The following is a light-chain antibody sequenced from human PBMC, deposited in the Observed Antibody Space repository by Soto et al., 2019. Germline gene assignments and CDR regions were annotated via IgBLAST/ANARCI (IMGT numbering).Light chain of an antibody. CDR3: QSYDNRLSGYV. V-gene: IGLV1-40*01. CDR1: RYNIGAGYD. CDR2: GNS. Sequence: QSVLTQPPSVSGAPGQRVTISCTGSRYNIGAGYDVHWYQQLPGRAPKLLIFGNSNRPSGVPDRFSASKSGTSASLAITGLQAEDEAGYYCQSYDNRLSGYVLGTGTKVTVL. J-gene: IGLJ1*01.